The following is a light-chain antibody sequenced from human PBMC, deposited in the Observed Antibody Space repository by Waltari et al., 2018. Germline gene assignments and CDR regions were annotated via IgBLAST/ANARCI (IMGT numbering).Light chain of an antibody. CDR3: QQYYSTPRT. J-gene: IGKJ2*01. Sequence: DIVMTQSPDSLAVSLGERATINCKPSQSLLYSSNNKNYLAWYQQKPGQPPKLLIYWASTRESGVPDRFGGSGSGADFTLTISSLQAEDVAIYYCQQYYSTPRTFGQGTKLEIK. CDR1: QSLLYSSNNKNY. CDR2: WAS. V-gene: IGKV4-1*01.